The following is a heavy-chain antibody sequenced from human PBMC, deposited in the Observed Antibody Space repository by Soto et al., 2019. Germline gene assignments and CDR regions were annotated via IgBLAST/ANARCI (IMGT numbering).Heavy chain of an antibody. Sequence: GGSLRLSCAASGFTFSSYAMHWVRQAPGKGLEWVAVISYDGSNKYYADSVKGRFTISRDNSKNTLYLQMNSLRAEDTAVYYCVGIAVAGNSGYSYYGIDVWGQGTTVTVSS. CDR3: VGIAVAGNSGYSYYGIDV. CDR1: GFTFSSYA. J-gene: IGHJ6*02. D-gene: IGHD6-19*01. V-gene: IGHV3-30*04. CDR2: ISYDGSNK.